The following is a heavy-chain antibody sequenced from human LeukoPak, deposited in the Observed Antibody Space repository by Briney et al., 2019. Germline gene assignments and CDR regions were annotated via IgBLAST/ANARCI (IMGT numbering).Heavy chain of an antibody. CDR3: ARALTTTGSDY. J-gene: IGHJ4*02. Sequence: SETLSLTRTVSGASIGSGGYYWRWTRHHPGKGLEWIGCIFYSGSTFYNPSLKSRVTISVDTSKNQFSLKLSSVTAADTAVYYCARALTTTGSDYWGQGTLVTVYS. V-gene: IGHV4-31*03. CDR2: IFYSGST. CDR1: GASIGSGGYY. D-gene: IGHD4-17*01.